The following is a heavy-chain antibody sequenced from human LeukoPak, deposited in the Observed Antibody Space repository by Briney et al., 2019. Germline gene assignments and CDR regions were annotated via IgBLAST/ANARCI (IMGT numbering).Heavy chain of an antibody. CDR1: GGTFSSYA. Sequence: SVKVSCKASGGTFSSYAISWVRQAPGQGLEWMGRIIPILGIANYAQKFQGRVTITADKSTSTAYMELSSLRSEDTAVYYCARDRVVGGGYNFSPTFDPWGQGTLVTVSS. D-gene: IGHD5-24*01. V-gene: IGHV1-69*04. CDR3: ARDRVVGGGYNFSPTFDP. J-gene: IGHJ5*02. CDR2: IIPILGIA.